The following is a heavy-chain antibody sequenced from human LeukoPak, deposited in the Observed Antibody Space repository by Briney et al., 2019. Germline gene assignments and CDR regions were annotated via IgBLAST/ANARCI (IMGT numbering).Heavy chain of an antibody. Sequence: GRSLRLSCAASGFTFSSYGMHWVRQAPGKGPEWVAVISYDGSNKYYADSVKGRFTISRDNSKNTLYLQMNSLRAEDTAVYYCAKSPMDTAMVLFEYYGMDVWGQGTTVTVSS. CDR2: ISYDGSNK. J-gene: IGHJ6*02. D-gene: IGHD5-18*01. V-gene: IGHV3-30*18. CDR1: GFTFSSYG. CDR3: AKSPMDTAMVLFEYYGMDV.